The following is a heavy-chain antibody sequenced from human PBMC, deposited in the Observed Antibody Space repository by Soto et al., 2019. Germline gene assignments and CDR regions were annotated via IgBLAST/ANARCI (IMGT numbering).Heavy chain of an antibody. V-gene: IGHV1-8*01. D-gene: IGHD2-15*01. CDR1: GYTFTSYD. CDR3: ARFSEGGGLIDY. J-gene: IGHJ4*02. CDR2: MNPNSGNT. Sequence: ASVKVSCKASGYTFTSYDINWVRQATGQGLEWMGWMNPNSGNTGYAQKFQGRVTMTRNTSMSTAYMELSSLRSEDTAVYYCARFSEGGGLIDYWGQGTLVTVSS.